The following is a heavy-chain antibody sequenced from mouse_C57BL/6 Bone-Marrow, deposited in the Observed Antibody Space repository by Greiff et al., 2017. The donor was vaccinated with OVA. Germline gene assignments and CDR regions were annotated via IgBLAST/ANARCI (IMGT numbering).Heavy chain of an antibody. CDR1: GYSITSGYY. J-gene: IGHJ3*01. Sequence: VQLKESGPGLVKPSQSLSLTCSVTGYSITSGYYWNWIRQFPGNKLEWMGYISYDGSNNYNPSLKNRISITRDTSKNQFFLKLNSVTTEDTATYYCAPGEGTSWFAYWGQGTLVTVSA. D-gene: IGHD2-13*01. CDR2: ISYDGSN. CDR3: APGEGTSWFAY. V-gene: IGHV3-6*01.